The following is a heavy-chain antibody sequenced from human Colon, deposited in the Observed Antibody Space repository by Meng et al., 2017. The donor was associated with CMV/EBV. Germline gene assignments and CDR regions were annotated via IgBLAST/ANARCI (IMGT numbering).Heavy chain of an antibody. CDR3: ARDDDSGWYFDH. CDR1: GGSITSGTHY. V-gene: IGHV4-61*02. CDR2: IYTSGRT. Sequence: QVRLQEAGPVLVKPSQTLSPTCRVSGGSITSGTHYWNWIRQPAGKGLEWIGRIYTSGRTNYNPSLKSRVTISRDTSKNQFSLKLNSVTAADTAVYYCARDDDSGWYFDHWGLGSLVTVSS. D-gene: IGHD6-19*01. J-gene: IGHJ4*02.